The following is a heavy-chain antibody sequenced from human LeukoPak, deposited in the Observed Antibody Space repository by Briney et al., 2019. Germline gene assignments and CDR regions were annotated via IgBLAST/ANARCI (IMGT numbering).Heavy chain of an antibody. CDR2: IIPIFGTA. V-gene: IGHV1-69*05. CDR3: ARVCSSTSCYTDSYWYFDL. D-gene: IGHD2-2*02. Sequence: SVRVSCTASGGTFSSYAISWVRQAPGQGLEWMGGIIPIFGTANYAQKFQGRVTITTDESTSTAYMELSSLRSEDTAVYYCARVCSSTSCYTDSYWYFDLWGRGTLVTVSS. J-gene: IGHJ2*01. CDR1: GGTFSSYA.